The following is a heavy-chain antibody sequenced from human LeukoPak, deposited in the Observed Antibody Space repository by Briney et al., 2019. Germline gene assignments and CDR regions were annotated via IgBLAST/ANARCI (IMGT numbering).Heavy chain of an antibody. CDR1: GYTFTGYY. D-gene: IGHD6-19*01. CDR3: ARAHWLYSSGWYEGY. J-gene: IGHJ4*02. CDR2: INPNSGGT. V-gene: IGHV1-2*02. Sequence: GASVKVSCTASGYTFTGYYMHWVRQAPGQGLEWMEWINPNSGGTNYAQKFQGRVTMTRDTSISTAYMELSRLRSDDTAVYYCARAHWLYSSGWYEGYWGQGTLVTVSS.